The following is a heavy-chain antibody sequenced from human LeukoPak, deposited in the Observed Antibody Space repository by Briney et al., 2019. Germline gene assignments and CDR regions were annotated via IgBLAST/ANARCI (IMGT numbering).Heavy chain of an antibody. CDR1: GDSISMHY. V-gene: IGHV4-59*11. CDR2: IDHTGST. CDR3: ARVGRYYYGSGSEEF. J-gene: IGHJ4*02. D-gene: IGHD3-10*01. Sequence: PSETLSLICSVSGDSISMHYWSWIRQPPGKGLEWIGYIDHTGSTNYNPSLNSRVTISRDTSKNHFSLELSSVTAADTAVYYCARVGRYYYGSGSEEFWGQGTLVTVSS.